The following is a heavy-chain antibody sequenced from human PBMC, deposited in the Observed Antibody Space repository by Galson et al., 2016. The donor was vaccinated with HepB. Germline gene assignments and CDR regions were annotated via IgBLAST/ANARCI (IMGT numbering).Heavy chain of an antibody. D-gene: IGHD5-18*01. CDR2: IKSKGHGETT. CDR1: EIDFTDAW. Sequence: SLRLSCATTEIDFTDAWMSWVRQAPGKGLEWVGRIKSKGHGETTDYAAPVKDRFTISRDDSKNTLCLQMNSLKTEDTAVYYCTRDQGGYRFYGMDIWGQGTTVTVSS. J-gene: IGHJ6*02. CDR3: TRDQGGYRFYGMDI. V-gene: IGHV3-15*01.